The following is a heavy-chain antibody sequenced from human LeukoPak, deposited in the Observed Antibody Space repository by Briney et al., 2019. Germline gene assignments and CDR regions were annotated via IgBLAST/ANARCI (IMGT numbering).Heavy chain of an antibody. CDR3: ARSPWSITMVRGVIIYPYFDY. D-gene: IGHD3-10*01. V-gene: IGHV3-48*04. Sequence: GGSLRLSCAASGFTFSSYSMNWVRQAPGKGLEWVSYISSSGSTIYYADSVKGRFTISRDNAKNSLYLQMNSLRAEDTAVYYCARSPWSITMVRGVIIYPYFDYWGQGTLVTVSS. CDR1: GFTFSSYS. CDR2: ISSSGSTI. J-gene: IGHJ4*02.